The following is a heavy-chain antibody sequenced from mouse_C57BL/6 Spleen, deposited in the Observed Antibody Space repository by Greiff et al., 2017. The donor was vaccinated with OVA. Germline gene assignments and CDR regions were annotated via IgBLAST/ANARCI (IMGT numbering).Heavy chain of an antibody. Sequence: QVQLQQPGAELVKPGASVKLSCKASGYTFTSYWMHWVKQRPGQGLEWIGMIHPNSGSTNYNEKFKSKATLTVDKSSSTAYMQLSSLTSEASAVYYSPITAARYWYFGVWGTGTTVTVSS. D-gene: IGHD1-1*01. CDR3: PITAARYWYFGV. V-gene: IGHV1-64*01. CDR1: GYTFTSYW. J-gene: IGHJ1*03. CDR2: IHPNSGST.